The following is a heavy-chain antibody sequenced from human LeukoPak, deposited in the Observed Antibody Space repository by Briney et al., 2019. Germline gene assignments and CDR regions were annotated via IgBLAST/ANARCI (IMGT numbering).Heavy chain of an antibody. Sequence: SETLSLTCAVYGGSFRGYFWDWVRQTPGKGLEWLGEITHNGGTNYMPSLSGRVSVFRDVSKNQFSLKLSSVTAADTGVYYCARGNSGSHWGDHYFYMDVWGKGTTVIVSS. D-gene: IGHD1-26*01. J-gene: IGHJ6*03. CDR1: GGSFRGYF. V-gene: IGHV4-34*01. CDR2: ITHNGGT. CDR3: ARGNSGSHWGDHYFYMDV.